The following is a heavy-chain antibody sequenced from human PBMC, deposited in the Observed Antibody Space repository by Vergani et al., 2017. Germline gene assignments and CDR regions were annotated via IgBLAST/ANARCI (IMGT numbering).Heavy chain of an antibody. CDR1: GFTFSSYS. D-gene: IGHD3-10*01. CDR3: AREPGGDYGSGDGPFDY. Sequence: EVQLVESGGGLVKPGGSLRLSCGASGFTFSSYSMNWVRQAPGKGLEWVSSISSSSSYIYYADSVKGRFTISRDNAKNSLYLQMNSLRAEDTAVYYCAREPGGDYGSGDGPFDYWGQGTLVTVSS. V-gene: IGHV3-21*01. CDR2: ISSSSSYI. J-gene: IGHJ4*02.